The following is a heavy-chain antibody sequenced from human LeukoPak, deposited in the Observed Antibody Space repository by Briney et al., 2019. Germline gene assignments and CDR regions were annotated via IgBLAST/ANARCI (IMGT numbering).Heavy chain of an antibody. CDR1: GYTFTSYD. CDR2: MNPNSGNT. D-gene: IGHD6-19*01. J-gene: IGHJ1*01. V-gene: IGHV1-8*01. Sequence: GASVKVSCKASGYTFTSYDINWVRQATGRGLEWMGWMNPNSGNTGYAQKFQGRVTMTRNTSISTAYMELSSLRSEDTAVYYCARGFMSRGAVAFQHWGQGTLVTVSS. CDR3: ARGFMSRGAVAFQH.